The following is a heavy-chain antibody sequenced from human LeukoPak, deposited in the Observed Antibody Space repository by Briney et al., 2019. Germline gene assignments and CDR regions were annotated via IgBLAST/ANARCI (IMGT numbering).Heavy chain of an antibody. CDR1: GGSFSGYY. D-gene: IGHD1-1*01. Sequence: SETLSLTCAVYGGSFSGYYWSWIRQPPGKGLEWIGEINHSGSTNYNPSLKSRVTISVDTSKNQFSLKLSSVTAADTAVYYRAREPLDPYYFDYWGQGTLVTVSS. CDR3: AREPLDPYYFDY. V-gene: IGHV4-34*01. CDR2: INHSGST. J-gene: IGHJ4*02.